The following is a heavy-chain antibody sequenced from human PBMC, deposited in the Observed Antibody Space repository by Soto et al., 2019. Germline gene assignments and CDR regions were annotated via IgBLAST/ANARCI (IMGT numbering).Heavy chain of an antibody. CDR3: ARALPAAGPGWFDP. J-gene: IGHJ5*02. Sequence: SVKVSCKASGGTFSSYNISWVRQAPGQGLEWMGRIIPILGIANYAQKFQGRVTITADKSTSTAYMELSSLRSEDTAVYYCARALPAAGPGWFDPWGQGTLVTVSS. CDR1: GGTFSSYN. V-gene: IGHV1-69*02. CDR2: IIPILGIA. D-gene: IGHD6-13*01.